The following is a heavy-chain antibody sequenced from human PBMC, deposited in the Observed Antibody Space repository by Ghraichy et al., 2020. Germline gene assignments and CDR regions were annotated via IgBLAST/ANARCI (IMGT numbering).Heavy chain of an antibody. Sequence: SETLSLTCTVSGGSISSSSYYWGWIRQPPGKGLEWIGSIYYSGSTYYNPSLKSRVTISVDTSKNQFSLKLSSVTAADTAVYYCARPARYGGWSDFDYWGQGTLVTVSS. D-gene: IGHD6-19*01. V-gene: IGHV4-39*01. J-gene: IGHJ4*02. CDR2: IYYSGST. CDR1: GGSISSSSYY. CDR3: ARPARYGGWSDFDY.